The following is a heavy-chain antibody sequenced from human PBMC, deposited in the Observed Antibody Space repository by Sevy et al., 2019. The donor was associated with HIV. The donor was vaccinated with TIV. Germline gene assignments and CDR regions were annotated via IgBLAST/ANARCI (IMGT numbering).Heavy chain of an antibody. Sequence: KQSQTISLTCTVSGVSISNYYWAWIRQPPGKGLECVGFSGSTNYNPSLKSRVTTSVDTSKNHFSLKLSSVTVADTAIYYCARGGPNQHQLDYFDYWGQGTLVTVSS. D-gene: IGHD6-13*01. CDR1: GVSISNYY. CDR3: ARGGPNQHQLDYFDY. CDR2: SGST. J-gene: IGHJ4*02. V-gene: IGHV4-59*01.